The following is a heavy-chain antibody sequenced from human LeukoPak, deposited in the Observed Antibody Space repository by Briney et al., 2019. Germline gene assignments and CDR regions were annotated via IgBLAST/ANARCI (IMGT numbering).Heavy chain of an antibody. V-gene: IGHV3-7*03. CDR1: GFTFGSYA. D-gene: IGHD6-6*01. Sequence: QSGGSLRLSCAASGFTFGSYAMSWVRQAPGKGLEWVASINSDGSEGYYADVVKGRFTISRDNAKNSLYLQINSLRAEDTAVYYCARSSYSSSSSVWGQGTMVTVSS. CDR3: ARSSYSSSSSV. J-gene: IGHJ3*01. CDR2: INSDGSEG.